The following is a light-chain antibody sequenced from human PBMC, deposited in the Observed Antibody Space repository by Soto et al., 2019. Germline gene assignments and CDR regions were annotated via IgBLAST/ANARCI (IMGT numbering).Light chain of an antibody. J-gene: IGKJ5*01. CDR2: AAS. CDR1: QVITND. CDR3: QQSYTSRIT. V-gene: IGKV1-39*01. Sequence: IQMTQSPSSLSASVGDRLSITCRASQVITNDLGWYQQKPGKAPKRLIYAASTLQSGVPSRFSGSGSGTDFTLTVSSLQPEDFATYYCQQSYTSRITFGLGTRLEIK.